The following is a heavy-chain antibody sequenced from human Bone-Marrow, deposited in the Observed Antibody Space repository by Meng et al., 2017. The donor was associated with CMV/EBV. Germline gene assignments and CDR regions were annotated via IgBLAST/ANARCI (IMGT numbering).Heavy chain of an antibody. Sequence: GESLKISCAASGFTFSSYEMNWVRQAPGKGLEWVSYISSSGSTIYYADSVKGRFTISRDNAKNSLYLQMNSLRAEDTAVYYCAREKRGIVVVQAAYREVYYFDYWGQGALVTVSS. CDR1: GFTFSSYE. J-gene: IGHJ4*02. CDR2: ISSSGSTI. D-gene: IGHD2-2*01. CDR3: AREKRGIVVVQAAYREVYYFDY. V-gene: IGHV3-48*03.